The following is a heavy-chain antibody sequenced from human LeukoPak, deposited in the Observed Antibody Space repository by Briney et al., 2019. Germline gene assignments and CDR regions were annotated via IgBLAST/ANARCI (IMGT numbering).Heavy chain of an antibody. V-gene: IGHV3-74*01. CDR2: INTDGSST. J-gene: IGHJ4*02. CDR3: AGDLFLAAAGTLTIDY. D-gene: IGHD6-13*01. CDR1: GFTFGSYW. Sequence: PGGSLRLSCAASGFTFGSYWMHWVRQAPGKGLVWVSRINTDGSSTSYADSVKGRFTISRDNAKNTLYLQMNSLRAEDTAVYYCAGDLFLAAAGTLTIDYWGQGTLVTVSS.